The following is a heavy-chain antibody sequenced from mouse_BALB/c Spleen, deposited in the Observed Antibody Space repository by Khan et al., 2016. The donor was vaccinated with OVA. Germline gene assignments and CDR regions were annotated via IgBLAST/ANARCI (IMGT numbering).Heavy chain of an antibody. V-gene: IGHV3-2*02. CDR2: ISYSGFT. Sequence: EVQLQESGPGLVKPSQSLSLTCTVTGYSITSGYAWNWIRQFPGNKLEWMGYISYSGFTNYNPSLKSRISITRDTSKNQFFLQLSSVTSEDTATXYCARSNSYGYSFAYWGQGATLTVSS. CDR1: GYSITSGYA. J-gene: IGHJ2*01. D-gene: IGHD1-1*01. CDR3: ARSNSYGYSFAY.